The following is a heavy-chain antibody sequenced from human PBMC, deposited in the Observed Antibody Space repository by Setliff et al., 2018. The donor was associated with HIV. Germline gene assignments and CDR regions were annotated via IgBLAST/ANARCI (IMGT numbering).Heavy chain of an antibody. CDR1: GFSFNSYG. Sequence: GESLKISCTFYGFSFNSYGMHWVRQAPGKGLEWVAYIWYDERHKFYADSVKGRFTISRDNPKRTLYLQMSSLKSDDTAVYYCAKGQDGLRYNWFDPWGHGTLVTVSS. CDR2: IWYDERHK. J-gene: IGHJ5*02. V-gene: IGHV3-30*02. CDR3: AKGQDGLRYNWFDP.